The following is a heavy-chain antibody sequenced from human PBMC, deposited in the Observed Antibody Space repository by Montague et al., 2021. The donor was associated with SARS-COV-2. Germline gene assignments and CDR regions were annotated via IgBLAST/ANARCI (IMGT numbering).Heavy chain of an antibody. V-gene: IGHV4-34*01. D-gene: IGHD2-2*02. CDR2: INHSGSA. CDR3: ARLGEGVVPAPILGVGPYYSYFYMDV. CDR1: GGSFSGYY. J-gene: IGHJ6*03. Sequence: SETLSLTCAVYGGSFSGYYWNWFRQPPGKGLEWIGEINHSGSANYNPSLKRRVTISVDMSKNQFSLKLNSVTAADTAVYYCARLGEGVVPAPILGVGPYYSYFYMDVWGKGATVTVSS.